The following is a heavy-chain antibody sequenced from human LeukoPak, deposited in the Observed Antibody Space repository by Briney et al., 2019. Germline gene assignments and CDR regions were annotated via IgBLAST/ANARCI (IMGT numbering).Heavy chain of an antibody. D-gene: IGHD2-2*01. V-gene: IGHV1-69*04. CDR1: GGTFSSYA. CDR2: IIPILGIA. J-gene: IGHJ6*03. CDR3: ARLAGYCSSTSCSGGDYYYYYYMDV. Sequence: SVKVSCKASGGTFSSYAISWVRQAPGQGLEWMGRIIPILGIANYAQKFQGRVTITADKSTSTAYMELSSLRSEDTAVYYCARLAGYCSSTSCSGGDYYYYYYMDVWGKGTTVTVSS.